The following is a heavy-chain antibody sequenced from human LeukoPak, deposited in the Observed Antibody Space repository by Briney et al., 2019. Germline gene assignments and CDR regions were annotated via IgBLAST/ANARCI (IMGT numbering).Heavy chain of an antibody. CDR2: IYHSGST. Sequence: SETLSLTCTVSGYSISSGYYWGWIRQPPGKGLEWIGSIYHSGSTYYNPSLKSRVTISVDTSKNQFPLKLSSVTAADTAVYYCASWEMYYYDSSGYYSDYWGQGTLVTVSS. J-gene: IGHJ4*02. CDR3: ASWEMYYYDSSGYYSDY. V-gene: IGHV4-38-2*02. D-gene: IGHD3-22*01. CDR1: GYSISSGYY.